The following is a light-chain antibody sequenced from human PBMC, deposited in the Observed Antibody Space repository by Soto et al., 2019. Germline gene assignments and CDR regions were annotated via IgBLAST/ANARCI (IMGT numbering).Light chain of an antibody. CDR2: EVS. V-gene: IGLV2-14*01. Sequence: QSVLTHPAPVSGSPGQSITISCTGTSNDVGGYRYVSWYQQHPGKAPKLLIYEVSNRPSGVSSRFSGSKSGNTASLTISGVQTEEEADYHCSSYTGRGTNGGNHVFGTGTKVTXL. CDR1: SNDVGGYRY. CDR3: SSYTGRGTNGGNHV. J-gene: IGLJ1*01.